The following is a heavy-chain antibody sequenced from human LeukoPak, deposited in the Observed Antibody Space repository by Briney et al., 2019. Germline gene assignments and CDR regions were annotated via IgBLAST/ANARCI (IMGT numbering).Heavy chain of an antibody. CDR3: VRTLGYYDSSGYYRYYFDY. CDR1: GGSVSSGNYY. J-gene: IGHJ4*02. V-gene: IGHV4-61*01. Sequence: SETLSLTCTVSGGSVSSGNYYWSWIRQPPGKGLEWIGYIYYSGSTNYNPSLKSRVTILVDTSKNQFSLKLSSVTAADTAVYYCVRTLGYYDSSGYYRYYFDYWGQGTLVSVSS. CDR2: IYYSGST. D-gene: IGHD3-22*01.